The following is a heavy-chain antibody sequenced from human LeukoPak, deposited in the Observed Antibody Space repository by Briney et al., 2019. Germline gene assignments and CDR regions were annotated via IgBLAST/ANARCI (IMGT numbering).Heavy chain of an antibody. CDR3: ASRKPGNDY. CDR2: INQSGST. V-gene: IGHV4-34*01. D-gene: IGHD7-27*01. J-gene: IGHJ4*02. CDR1: GGSFSGYY. Sequence: SETLSLTCAVYGGSFSGYYWNWIRQPPGKGLEWIGEINQSGSTNYNPSLKSRVTISFDTSKNQFSLKLSSVTAADTAVYYCASRKPGNDYWGQGTLVTVSS.